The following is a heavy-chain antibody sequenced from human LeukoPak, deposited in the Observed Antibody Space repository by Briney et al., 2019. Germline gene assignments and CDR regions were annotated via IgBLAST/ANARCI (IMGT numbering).Heavy chain of an antibody. CDR2: ISSSSSYI. D-gene: IGHD3-22*01. J-gene: IGHJ3*02. Sequence: GGSLRLSCAASGFTFSSYSMNWVRQAPGKGLEWVSSISSSSSYIYYADSVKGRFTISRDNAKNSLYLQMNSLRAEDTAVYYCARDMYYYDSSGSLPAYAFDIWGQGTMVTVSS. CDR3: ARDMYYYDSSGSLPAYAFDI. CDR1: GFTFSSYS. V-gene: IGHV3-21*01.